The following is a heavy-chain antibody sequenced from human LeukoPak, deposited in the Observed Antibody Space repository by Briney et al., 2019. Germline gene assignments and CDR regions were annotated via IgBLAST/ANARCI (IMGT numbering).Heavy chain of an antibody. CDR3: AKDFYGGSYERCPGDY. D-gene: IGHD1-26*01. J-gene: IGHJ4*02. V-gene: IGHV3-30*18. Sequence: GGSLRLSCAASGFTFGDYGMHWVRQAPGMGLEWVAVVSYDGRNKHHADSVKGRFTISRDNSKNTLYLQMNSLRAEDTAVYYCAKDFYGGSYERCPGDYWGQGTLVTVSS. CDR2: VSYDGRNK. CDR1: GFTFGDYG.